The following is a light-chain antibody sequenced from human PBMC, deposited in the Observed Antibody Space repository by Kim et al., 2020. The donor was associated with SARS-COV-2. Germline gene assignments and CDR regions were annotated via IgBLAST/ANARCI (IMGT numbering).Light chain of an antibody. CDR1: QTVTSNY. CDR2: GAS. J-gene: IGKJ2*03. CDR3: QQFGGSPMYS. V-gene: IGKV3-20*01. Sequence: DIVLTQSPGTLSLSPGERATLSCRASQTVTSNYLAWYQQKPGQPPRLLIYGASTRATGIPDRFSGSGSGTDFTLTIRRLEPEDFAVYYCQQFGGSPMYSFGQGTKLEIK.